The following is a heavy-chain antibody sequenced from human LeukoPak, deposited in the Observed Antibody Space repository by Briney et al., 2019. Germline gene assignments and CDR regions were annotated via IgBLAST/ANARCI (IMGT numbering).Heavy chain of an antibody. CDR3: ARDGTKYEWQGGWFDP. D-gene: IGHD3-3*01. CDR1: GGSISSYY. V-gene: IGHV4-4*07. CDR2: IYTSGST. J-gene: IGHJ5*02. Sequence: PSETLSLTCTVSGGSISSYYWSWLRQPAGKGLEWVGRIYTSGSTNYNPSLKSRVTMSVDTSKNQFSLKLSSLTAADTAVYYCARDGTKYEWQGGWFDPWGQGTLVTVSS.